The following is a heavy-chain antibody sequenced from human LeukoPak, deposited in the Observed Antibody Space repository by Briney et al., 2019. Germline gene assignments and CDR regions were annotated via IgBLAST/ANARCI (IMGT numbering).Heavy chain of an antibody. D-gene: IGHD2-2*01. J-gene: IGHJ6*02. CDR3: ARSCSSGYYCYYGMDV. CDR2: ITTYNSNT. CDR1: GYTFTSYG. V-gene: IGHV1-18*01. Sequence: ASVKVSCKASGYTFTSYGISWVRQAPGQGLEWMGWITTYNSNTHYAQNLQGRVTVTTDTSTSTAYMELRSLRSDDTAVYYCARSCSSGYYCYYGMDVWGQGTTVTVSS.